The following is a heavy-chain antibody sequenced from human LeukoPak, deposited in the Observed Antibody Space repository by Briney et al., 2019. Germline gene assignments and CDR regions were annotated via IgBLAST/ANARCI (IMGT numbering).Heavy chain of an antibody. CDR3: ARERKEWFGDKRRSFDY. CDR1: GGSISSYY. J-gene: IGHJ4*02. D-gene: IGHD3-10*01. Sequence: PSETLSLTCTVSGGSISSYYWSWIRQPPGKGLEWIGYIYYSGSTNYNPSLKSRVTISVDTSKNQFSLKLSSVTAADTAVYYCARERKEWFGDKRRSFDYWGQGTLVTVSS. CDR2: IYYSGST. V-gene: IGHV4-59*12.